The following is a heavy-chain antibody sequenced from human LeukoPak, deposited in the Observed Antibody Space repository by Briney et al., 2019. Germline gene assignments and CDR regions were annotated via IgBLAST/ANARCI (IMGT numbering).Heavy chain of an antibody. CDR2: ISWNSGSI. V-gene: IGHV3-9*01. Sequence: GGSLRLSCAASGFTFDDYAMHWVRQAPGKGLEWVSGISWNSGSIGYADSVKGRFTISRDNAKNSLYLQMNSLRAEDTALYYCAKDPGYYYDSSGYIDYWGQGTLVTVSS. D-gene: IGHD3-22*01. J-gene: IGHJ4*02. CDR1: GFTFDDYA. CDR3: AKDPGYYYDSSGYIDY.